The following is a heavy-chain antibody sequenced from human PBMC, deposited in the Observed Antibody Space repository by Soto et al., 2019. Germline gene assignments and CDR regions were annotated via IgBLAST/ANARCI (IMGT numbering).Heavy chain of an antibody. Sequence: EVQLVESGGGLVQPGGSLRLSCVVSGFTFSTYWMTWVRQAPGKGLEWVANIKEDGSEKHYVDSVKGRFTISRDNAKNSLYLQMNSLRAEDTAVYFCARGGSESDYWGQGTLVTVSS. CDR2: IKEDGSEK. V-gene: IGHV3-7*01. CDR3: ARGGSESDY. CDR1: GFTFSTYW. D-gene: IGHD3-10*01. J-gene: IGHJ4*02.